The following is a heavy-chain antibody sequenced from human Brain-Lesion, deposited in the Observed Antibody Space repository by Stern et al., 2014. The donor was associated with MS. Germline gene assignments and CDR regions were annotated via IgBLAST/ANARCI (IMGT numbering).Heavy chain of an antibody. CDR1: GGPFRSYT. V-gene: IGHV1-69*02. CDR2: FIPILGVA. D-gene: IGHD1-14*01. J-gene: IGHJ6*02. Sequence: DQLVESGAELKKPGSPAKVSCKASGGPFRSYTVSWVRQAPGQGLEWEGKFIPILGVANYAPKFQGRVTITADKFTGTAYMEVTSLRSEDTAIYYCTTSPYGLDAWGQGTTVTVSS. CDR3: TTSPYGLDA.